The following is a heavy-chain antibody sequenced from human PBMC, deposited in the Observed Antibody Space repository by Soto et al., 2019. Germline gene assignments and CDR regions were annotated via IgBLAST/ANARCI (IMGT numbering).Heavy chain of an antibody. Sequence: QVQLQESGPGLVKPSQTLSLTCTVSGGSISSGDYYWSRIRQPPGKGLEWIGYIYYSGSTYYNPSLKSRVTISVDTSKNQFSLKLSSVTAADTAVYYCARVAYYDFWSGYYRPMDFDYWGQGTLVTVSS. J-gene: IGHJ4*02. CDR1: GGSISSGDYY. V-gene: IGHV4-30-4*01. D-gene: IGHD3-3*01. CDR2: IYYSGST. CDR3: ARVAYYDFWSGYYRPMDFDY.